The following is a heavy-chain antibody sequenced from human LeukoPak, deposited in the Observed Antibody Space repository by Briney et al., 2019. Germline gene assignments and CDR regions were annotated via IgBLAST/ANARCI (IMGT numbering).Heavy chain of an antibody. CDR1: GGSISSYY. Sequence: SETLSLTCTASGGSISSYYWSWIRQPPGKGLEWIGYIYYSGSTNYNPSLKSRVTIYLDTSKSQFSLKLRSVTAADTAVYYCASIYSSGYYPIGYWGQGTLVTVSS. J-gene: IGHJ4*02. V-gene: IGHV4-59*01. D-gene: IGHD6-19*01. CDR3: ASIYSSGYYPIGY. CDR2: IYYSGST.